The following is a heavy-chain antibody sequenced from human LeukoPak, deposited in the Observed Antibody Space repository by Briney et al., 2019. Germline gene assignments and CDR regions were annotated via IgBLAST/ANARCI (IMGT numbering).Heavy chain of an antibody. V-gene: IGHV3-30*02. Sequence: PGGSLRLSCAASGFTFISYGMYWVRQAPGKGLESVAFIRYDGSNKYYADSVKGRFTVSRDNSKNTLYLQMKSLRAEDTAVYYCAKDQGDYGAQGGLDYWGQGTLVTVSS. CDR2: IRYDGSNK. J-gene: IGHJ4*02. D-gene: IGHD4-17*01. CDR1: GFTFISYG. CDR3: AKDQGDYGAQGGLDY.